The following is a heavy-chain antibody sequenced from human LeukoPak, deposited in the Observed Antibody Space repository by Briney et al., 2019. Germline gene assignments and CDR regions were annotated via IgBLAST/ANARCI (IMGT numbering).Heavy chain of an antibody. J-gene: IGHJ3*02. CDR3: TTWNYDILTGYSI. V-gene: IGHV3-15*01. D-gene: IGHD3-9*01. CDR1: GFTFTNYW. Sequence: PGGSLRLSCAASGFTFTNYWMFWVRQAPGKGLEWVGRIKSKTHGGTTDYAAAVKGRFTISRDDSKSTLYLQMNSLKTEDTALYYCTTWNYDILTGYSIWGQGTLVTVSS. CDR2: IKSKTHGGTT.